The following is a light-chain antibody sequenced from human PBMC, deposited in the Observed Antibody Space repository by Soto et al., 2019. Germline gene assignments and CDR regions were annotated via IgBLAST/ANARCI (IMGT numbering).Light chain of an antibody. CDR2: GNS. CDR1: SSNIGAGYD. CDR3: QSYDSSMSAFYV. Sequence: QSALTQPPSVSGAPGHRVTISCTGSSSNIGAGYDVHWYQQLPGTAPKLLIYGNSNRPSGVPDRFSGSKSGTSASLAITGLQAEDEADYYCQSYDSSMSAFYVFGTGTKVTVL. V-gene: IGLV1-40*01. J-gene: IGLJ1*01.